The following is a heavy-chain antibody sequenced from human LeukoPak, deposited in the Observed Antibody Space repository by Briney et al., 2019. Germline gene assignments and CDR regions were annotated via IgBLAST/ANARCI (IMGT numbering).Heavy chain of an antibody. J-gene: IGHJ6*04. CDR3: ASSSTGRGGMDV. Sequence: ETLSLTCAVYGGSFSGYYWSWIRQPPGKGLEWVANIKQDESEKYYVDSVKGRFTISRDNAKNSLYLQMNSLRAEDTAVYYCASSSTGRGGMDVWGKGTTVTVSS. D-gene: IGHD1-14*01. CDR1: GGSFSGYY. V-gene: IGHV3-7*03. CDR2: IKQDESEK.